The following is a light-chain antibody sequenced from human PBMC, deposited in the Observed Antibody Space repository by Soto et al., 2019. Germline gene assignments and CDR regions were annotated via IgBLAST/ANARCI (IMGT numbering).Light chain of an antibody. V-gene: IGKV1-5*01. CDR1: QSISTW. Sequence: DIQMTQSPSTLSASVGDRVTITCRASQSISTWLAWYQLQPGKDPKFLVYDASSLESGVPSRFSGSGSETEFTLTISNLQPDDFATYYCQQYETYPYTFGQGTKL. J-gene: IGKJ2*01. CDR2: DAS. CDR3: QQYETYPYT.